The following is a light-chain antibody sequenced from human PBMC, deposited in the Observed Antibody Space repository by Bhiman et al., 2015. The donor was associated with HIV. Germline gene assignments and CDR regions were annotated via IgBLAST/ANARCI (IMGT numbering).Light chain of an antibody. CDR3: QSYDSSLSGWV. CDR1: RSNIGAGYE. V-gene: IGLV1-40*01. J-gene: IGLJ3*02. Sequence: QSVLTQPPSVSGAPGQRVTISCTGNRSNIGAGYEVHWYQQLPGTAPKLIIFGDTNRPAGVSHRFFGSNSGTSASLAITGLRAEDEADYYCQSYDSSLSGWVFGGGTKLTVL. CDR2: GDT.